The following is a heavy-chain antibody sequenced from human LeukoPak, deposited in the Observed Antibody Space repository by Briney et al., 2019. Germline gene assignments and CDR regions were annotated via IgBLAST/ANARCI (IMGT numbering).Heavy chain of an antibody. CDR3: AREIERWFDP. Sequence: GGSLRLSCAASGFTFSSYAMHWVRQAPGKGLEWVAVISFDGGNKYYADSVKGRFTISRDNSKNTLHLQMNSLRVEDTAVYYCAREIERWFDPWGQGTPVTVSS. CDR1: GFTFSSYA. J-gene: IGHJ5*02. V-gene: IGHV3-30-3*01. CDR2: ISFDGGNK. D-gene: IGHD5-24*01.